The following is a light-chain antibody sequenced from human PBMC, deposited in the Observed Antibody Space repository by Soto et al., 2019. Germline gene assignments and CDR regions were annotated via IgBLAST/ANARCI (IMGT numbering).Light chain of an antibody. CDR2: AAS. J-gene: IGKJ2*01. Sequence: DIQMTQSPSSLSASVGDRVTITCRASESIANYLNWYQQKPGKAHNLLIYAASTLQTVVPSRCSGSGSGTDFTLTISSLQTEDFATYYCPQSYISPYTCGQGPKLDI. V-gene: IGKV1-39*01. CDR1: ESIANY. CDR3: PQSYISPYT.